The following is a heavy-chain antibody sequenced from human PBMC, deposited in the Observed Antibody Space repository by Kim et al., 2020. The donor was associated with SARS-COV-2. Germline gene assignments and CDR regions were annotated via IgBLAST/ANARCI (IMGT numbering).Heavy chain of an antibody. CDR1: GFTFGDYA. CDR3: AASYDFWSGLMDV. D-gene: IGHD3-3*01. V-gene: IGHV3-9*01. J-gene: IGHJ6*04. CDR2: ISWNSGSI. Sequence: GGSLRLSCAASGFTFGDYAMHWVRQAPGKGLEGVSGISWNSGSIGYADSVKGRCTISRDNGKNSLYLQMNSLRAEDTALYYCAASYDFWSGLMDVWGKGTTVTVST.